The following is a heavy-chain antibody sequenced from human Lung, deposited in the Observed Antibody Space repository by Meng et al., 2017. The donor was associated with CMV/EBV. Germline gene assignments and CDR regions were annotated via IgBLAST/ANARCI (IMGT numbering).Heavy chain of an antibody. CDR3: VRDVPDGDISLFDS. CDR1: GYSLRSYA. V-gene: IGHV7-4-1*02. J-gene: IGHJ4*02. CDR2: INPSTAHP. D-gene: IGHD2-21*02. Sequence: QWKRVQLGFELKKPGASVKVSCKASGYSLRSYAVNWLRQAPGRGLEWIGWINPSTAHPTYAQDFTGRFVFSLDISVNTAYLQINSLKAEDTAIYYCVRDVPDGDISLFDSWGQGTLVTVSS.